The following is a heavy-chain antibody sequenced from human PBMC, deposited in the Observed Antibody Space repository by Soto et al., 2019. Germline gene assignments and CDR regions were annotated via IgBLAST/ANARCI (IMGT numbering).Heavy chain of an antibody. CDR2: FRTGGDDATT. J-gene: IGHJ4*02. CDR3: AKKATSGQGSQYFDK. D-gene: IGHD3-10*01. Sequence: EVLLLESGGGLVQPAGSLRLSCAASGFTFSSYSMSWVRQAPGKGLEWVSGFRTGGDDATTYYADSVKGRFTISRDNPKYMLFFQMNSLRAENTAIYYCAKKATSGQGSQYFDKWGQGTMVTFSS. CDR1: GFTFSSYS. V-gene: IGHV3-23*01.